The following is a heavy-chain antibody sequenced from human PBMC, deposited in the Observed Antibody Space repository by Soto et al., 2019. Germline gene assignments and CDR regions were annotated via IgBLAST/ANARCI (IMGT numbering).Heavy chain of an antibody. Sequence: GGCMGLACAASGITFNIYNMNWVRKAPGKGLEWVSYISSSSSSKYYADSVKGRFTISRDNGENSLYLQINSLRDEDTAVYYCASSGSYRLDYWGQGTLVSVSS. CDR1: GITFNIYN. CDR2: ISSSSSSK. V-gene: IGHV3-48*02. J-gene: IGHJ4*02. CDR3: ASSGSYRLDY. D-gene: IGHD1-26*01.